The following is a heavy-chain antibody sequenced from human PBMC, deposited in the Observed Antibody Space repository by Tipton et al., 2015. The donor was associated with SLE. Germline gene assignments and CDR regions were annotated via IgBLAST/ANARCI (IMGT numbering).Heavy chain of an antibody. V-gene: IGHV3-7*01. D-gene: IGHD5-12*01. CDR3: AKDGPGLSEYRGYAN. CDR2: IKQDGSER. J-gene: IGHJ4*02. Sequence: SLRLSCAASGFTFSSYWMSWVRQVPGKGLEWVANIKQDGSERYYVDSVKGRFTISRDNAKNSLYLQMNGLRAEDTAVYYCAKDGPGLSEYRGYANWGQGTLVIVSS. CDR1: GFTFSSYW.